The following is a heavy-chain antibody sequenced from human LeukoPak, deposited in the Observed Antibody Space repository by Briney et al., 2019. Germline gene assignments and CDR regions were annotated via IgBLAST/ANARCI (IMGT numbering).Heavy chain of an antibody. D-gene: IGHD5-18*01. CDR2: INPSSGGT. CDR1: GYTFTGYY. J-gene: IGHJ4*02. Sequence: GASVKVSCKASGYTFTGYYMHWVRQAPGQGLEWMGWINPSSGGTNYAQKFQGRVTMTRDTSISTAYMELSRLRSDDTAVYYCARDIKGYSYGLDYWGQGTLVTVSS. CDR3: ARDIKGYSYGLDY. V-gene: IGHV1-2*02.